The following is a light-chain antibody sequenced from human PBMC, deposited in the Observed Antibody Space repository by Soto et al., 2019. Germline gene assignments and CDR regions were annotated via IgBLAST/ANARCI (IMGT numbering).Light chain of an antibody. CDR3: QSYDTSLSVV. V-gene: IGLV1-40*01. CDR2: GNS. CDR1: SSNIGAGYV. Sequence: QSVLTQPPSVSGAPGQRVTISCTGSSSNIGAGYVVHWYQQLPGTAPKLLIYGNSNRPSGVPVRFSGSKSGTSASLAITGLQAEDEADYYCQSYDTSLSVVFGGGTKLTVL. J-gene: IGLJ2*01.